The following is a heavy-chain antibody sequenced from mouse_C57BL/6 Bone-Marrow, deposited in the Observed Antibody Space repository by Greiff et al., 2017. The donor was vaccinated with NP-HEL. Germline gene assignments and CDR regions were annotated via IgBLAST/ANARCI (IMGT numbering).Heavy chain of an antibody. J-gene: IGHJ4*01. CDR1: GFSLTSYG. Sequence: VKLMESGPGLVAPSQSLSITCTVSGFSLTSYGVHWVRQPPGKGLEWLVVIWSDGSTTYNSALKSRLSISKDNSKSQVFLKMNSLQTDDTAMYYCARFYYYDYYAMDYWGQGTSVTVSS. CDR2: IWSDGST. D-gene: IGHD1-1*01. V-gene: IGHV2-6*03. CDR3: ARFYYYDYYAMDY.